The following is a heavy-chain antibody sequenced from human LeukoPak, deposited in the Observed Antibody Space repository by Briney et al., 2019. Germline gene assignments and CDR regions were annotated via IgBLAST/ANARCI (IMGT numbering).Heavy chain of an antibody. Sequence: GGSLRLSCVASGFTFSPYSVNWVRQAPGKGLEWLSYISSSGGTIFYADSVKGRFTISRDNAKNSLYLQLNSLRAEDTAVYYCASFTSPVGASLVFELWGQGTMVTVSS. CDR3: ASFTSPVGASLVFEL. CDR1: GFTFSPYS. D-gene: IGHD1-26*01. J-gene: IGHJ3*01. CDR2: ISSSGGTI. V-gene: IGHV3-48*04.